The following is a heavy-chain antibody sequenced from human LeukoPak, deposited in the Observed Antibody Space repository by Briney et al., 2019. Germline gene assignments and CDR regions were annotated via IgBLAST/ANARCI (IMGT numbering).Heavy chain of an antibody. J-gene: IGHJ6*03. V-gene: IGHV3-74*01. CDR1: GFTFSSYW. CDR2: INSDGSST. Sequence: GGSLRLSCAASGFTFSSYWMHWVRQAPGKGLVWVSRINSDGSSTNYADSVKGRFTISRDNSKNTLYLQMNSLRAEDTAVYYCAKRIYYYYYMDVWGKGTTVTVSS. CDR3: AKRIYYYYYMDV.